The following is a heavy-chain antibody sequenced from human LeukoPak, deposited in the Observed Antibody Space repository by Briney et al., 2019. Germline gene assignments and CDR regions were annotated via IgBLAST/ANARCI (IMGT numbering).Heavy chain of an antibody. J-gene: IGHJ5*02. Sequence: SETLSLTCAVSGGSISSGGYSWSWIRQPPGKGLEWIGYIYHSGSTYYNPSLKSRVTMSVDRSKNHFSLKLSAVTAADTAVYYCARADYYDSSGYRYKWFDPWGQGTLVTVSS. CDR3: ARADYYDSSGYRYKWFDP. D-gene: IGHD3-22*01. CDR1: GGSISSGGYS. CDR2: IYHSGST. V-gene: IGHV4-30-2*01.